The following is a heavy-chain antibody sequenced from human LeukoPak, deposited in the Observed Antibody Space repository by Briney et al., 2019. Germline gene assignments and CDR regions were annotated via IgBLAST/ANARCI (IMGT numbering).Heavy chain of an antibody. Sequence: GGSLRLSCAGSGFTVITNDMTWVRQAPGKGLEWVSVLYSDGNTKYADSVQGRFTISRDNSKNTLNLEMNSLSPDDTAVYYCERGVEPLAANTLAYWGQGTLVTVSS. V-gene: IGHV3-53*01. CDR3: ERGVEPLAANTLAY. J-gene: IGHJ4*02. CDR2: LYSDGNT. D-gene: IGHD1-14*01. CDR1: GFTVITND.